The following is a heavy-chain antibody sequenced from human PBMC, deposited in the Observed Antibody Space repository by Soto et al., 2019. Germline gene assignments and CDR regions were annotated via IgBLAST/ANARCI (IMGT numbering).Heavy chain of an antibody. J-gene: IGHJ4*02. D-gene: IGHD5-12*01. V-gene: IGHV1-69*13. CDR1: GGTFSSYA. CDR2: IIPIFGTA. CDR3: ARERSSIATYDRGGFEY. Sequence: GASVKVSCKASGGTFSSYAISWVRQAPGQGLEWMGGIIPIFGTANYAQKFQGRVTITADESTSTAYMELSSLRSEDTAVYYCARERSSIATYDRGGFEYWGPASRVIVS.